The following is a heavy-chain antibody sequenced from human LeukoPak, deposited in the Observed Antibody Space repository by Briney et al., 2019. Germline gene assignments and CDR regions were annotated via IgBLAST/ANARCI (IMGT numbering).Heavy chain of an antibody. D-gene: IGHD1-26*01. J-gene: IGHJ3*02. Sequence: ASVKASCKASGYTFTGYYMHWVRQAPGQGLEWMGWINPNSGGTNYAQKFQGRVTMTRDTSISTAYMELSRLRSDDTAVYYCARDLNHGVGFDIWGQGTMVTVSS. CDR1: GYTFTGYY. V-gene: IGHV1-2*02. CDR2: INPNSGGT. CDR3: ARDLNHGVGFDI.